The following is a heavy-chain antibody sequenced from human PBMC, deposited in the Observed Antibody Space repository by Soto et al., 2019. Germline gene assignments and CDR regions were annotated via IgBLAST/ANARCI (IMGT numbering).Heavy chain of an antibody. J-gene: IGHJ6*02. D-gene: IGHD3-3*02. CDR3: ASGILFVSPEDV. CDR1: GYTFTSYD. V-gene: IGHV1-8*01. Sequence: QVQLVQSGAEVKKPGASVKVSCKASGYTFTSYDINWVRQATGQGLEWMGWMNPNSGNTGYAQKFQGRVTMTRNTSLSTAYMELSRLRSEDTDVYYCASGILFVSPEDVWGQGTTVTVSS. CDR2: MNPNSGNT.